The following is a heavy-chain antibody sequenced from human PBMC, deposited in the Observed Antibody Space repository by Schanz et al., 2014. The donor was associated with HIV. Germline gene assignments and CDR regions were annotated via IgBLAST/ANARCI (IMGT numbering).Heavy chain of an antibody. CDR2: IDNNGGRT. CDR3: AKGSNYYGLDV. V-gene: IGHV3-23*04. Sequence: EVQLVESGGGLVQPGGSLRLSCVASRFTFNTYAMAWVRQAPGKGLECVSSIDNNGGRTYYADSVKGRFTISRDNSKYTLYLQMNGLRAEDTAVYYCAKGSNYYGLDVWGQGTTVTVSS. CDR1: RFTFNTYA. D-gene: IGHD3-10*01. J-gene: IGHJ6*02.